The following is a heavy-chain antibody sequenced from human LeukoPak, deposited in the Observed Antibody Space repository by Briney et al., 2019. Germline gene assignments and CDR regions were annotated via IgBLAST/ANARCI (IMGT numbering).Heavy chain of an antibody. CDR2: ISNIGTPK. CDR1: GFTFSSYG. J-gene: IGHJ6*02. Sequence: GGSLRLSCAASGFTFSSYGMNWVRQAPGKGLEWISYISNIGTPKYYADSVKGRFTISRDNSKNTLYLQMNSLRAEDTAVYYCAKGTVTKSQAYYYYYGMDVWGQGTTVTVSS. V-gene: IGHV3-48*01. CDR3: AKGTVTKSQAYYYYYGMDV. D-gene: IGHD4-17*01.